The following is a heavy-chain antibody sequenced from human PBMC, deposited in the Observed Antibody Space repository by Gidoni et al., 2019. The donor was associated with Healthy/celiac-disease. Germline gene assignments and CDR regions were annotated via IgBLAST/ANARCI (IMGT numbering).Heavy chain of an antibody. J-gene: IGHJ4*02. CDR3: ARDAAAARLDLDY. V-gene: IGHV3-11*01. CDR1: GFNFSYYY. CDR2: ISSSGSTI. D-gene: IGHD6-6*01. Sequence: QVQLVESGGGLVKPGGSLRLSCAASGFNFSYYYLIWIRQAPGKGLEWVAYISSSGSTIYYADSVKGRFTISRDNAKNSLYLQMNSLRAEDTAVYYCARDAAAARLDLDYWGQGTLVTVSS.